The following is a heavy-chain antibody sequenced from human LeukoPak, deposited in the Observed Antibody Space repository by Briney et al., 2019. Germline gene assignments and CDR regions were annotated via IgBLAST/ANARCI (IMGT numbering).Heavy chain of an antibody. J-gene: IGHJ4*02. V-gene: IGHV4-59*01. CDR2: IYYTGIT. Sequence: PSETLSLTCTVSGGSISSDYWSWIRQPPGRGLEWIGYIYYTGITNYNPSLKRRVTISVDTSKNQFSLKLSSVTAADTAVYYCARVSGYYSIDSWGQGTLVTVSS. CDR1: GGSISSDY. D-gene: IGHD3-22*01. CDR3: ARVSGYYSIDS.